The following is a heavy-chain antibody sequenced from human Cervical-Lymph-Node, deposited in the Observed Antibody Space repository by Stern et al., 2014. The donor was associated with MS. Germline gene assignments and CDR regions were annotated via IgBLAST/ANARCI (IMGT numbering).Heavy chain of an antibody. D-gene: IGHD6-13*01. V-gene: IGHV1-69*12. Sequence: QVQLVQSGAEVKKPGSSVKVSCKASGGSFSMDTIRWVRQAPGQGLEWMGGLTPMFGTSNYAQKFQGRVTTTADVSTSTAYMELTSLRSEDTAVYFCARDQGGIADSWGQGTLVIVSS. J-gene: IGHJ4*02. CDR2: LTPMFGTS. CDR3: ARDQGGIADS. CDR1: GGSFSMDT.